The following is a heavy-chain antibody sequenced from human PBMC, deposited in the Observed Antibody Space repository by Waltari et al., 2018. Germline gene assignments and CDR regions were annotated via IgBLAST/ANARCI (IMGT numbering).Heavy chain of an antibody. CDR1: GGSLSSGAYY. V-gene: IGHV4-30-4*08. J-gene: IGHJ4*02. CDR2: ISYSGST. Sequence: QVQLQESGPGLVKPSQTLSLTCTVSGGSLSSGAYYCSWIRPPPGKGLEWIGYISYSGSTYYNPSLKSRVTISVYTSKNQFSLKLSSVTASDTGVYYCDSVQQVAVDYWGQGTLVTVSS. D-gene: IGHD6-13*01. CDR3: DSVQQVAVDY.